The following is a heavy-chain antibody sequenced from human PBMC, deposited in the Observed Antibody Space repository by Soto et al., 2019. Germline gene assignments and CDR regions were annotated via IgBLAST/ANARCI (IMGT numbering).Heavy chain of an antibody. D-gene: IGHD2-21*01. CDR2: IRGTT. J-gene: IGHJ3*02. Sequence: EVHLVESGGGLVQPGGSLRLSCAASGFTFTSYSMNWVRQAPGKGLEWVSYIRGTTHYADSVKGRFTISRDNARSSLYLQMNSLRADDTAVYYCARDDSFAFDIWGQGTMVTVSS. V-gene: IGHV3-48*01. CDR1: GFTFTSYS. CDR3: ARDDSFAFDI.